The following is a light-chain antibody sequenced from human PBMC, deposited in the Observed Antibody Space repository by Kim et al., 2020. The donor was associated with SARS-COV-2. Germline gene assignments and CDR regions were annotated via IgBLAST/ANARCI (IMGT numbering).Light chain of an antibody. J-gene: IGLJ2*01. V-gene: IGLV1-44*01. Sequence: QSVLTQPPSASGTPGQTVTISCSGSSSNIGSNSVNWYGQLPGMAPTLLIYSASLRRSGVPDPFSCSKSGTAASLAISGLQSEDEADYYCAAWDDSLSGLVFGGGTQLTVL. CDR2: SAS. CDR1: SSNIGSNS. CDR3: AAWDDSLSGLV.